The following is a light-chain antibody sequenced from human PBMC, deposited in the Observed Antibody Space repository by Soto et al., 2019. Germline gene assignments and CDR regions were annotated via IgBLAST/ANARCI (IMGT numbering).Light chain of an antibody. V-gene: IGKV3-20*01. J-gene: IGKJ1*01. CDR3: QQYGDSPET. CDR2: GAS. Sequence: EIVLTQSPGTLSLSPGERATLSCRASRSVSSSSLAWYQQKRGQAPRLLIHGASSRATGIPDRFSGSGSGTDFTLTITRLEPEDCAMYYCQQYGDSPETFSQGTKVDIK. CDR1: RSVSSSS.